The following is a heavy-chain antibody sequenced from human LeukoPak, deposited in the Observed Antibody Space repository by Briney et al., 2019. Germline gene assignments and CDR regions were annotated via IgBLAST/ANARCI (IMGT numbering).Heavy chain of an antibody. V-gene: IGHV3-7*01. CDR3: ARVVGATGFDP. J-gene: IGHJ5*02. CDR1: GFTFSSCA. D-gene: IGHD1-26*01. CDR2: IKEDGTET. Sequence: GESLRLSCAASGFTFSSCAMSWVRLAPGKGLEWVANIKEDGTETYYVDSVKGRFTISRDNAKNSLYLQMNSLRAEDTAVYYCARVVGATGFDPWGQGTLVTVSS.